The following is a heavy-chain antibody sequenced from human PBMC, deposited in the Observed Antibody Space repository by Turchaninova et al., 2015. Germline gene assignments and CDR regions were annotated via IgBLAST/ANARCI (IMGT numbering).Heavy chain of an antibody. V-gene: IGHV4-34*01. CDR2: NKHSGRA. J-gene: IGHJ4*02. Sequence: QVQLQQWGAGLLRPSETLSLPCAVYGGSFSGYYWSWIRQPPGKGLEWIGENKHSGRANYKPSLKSRVTMSVYTSKNQLSLKLSSVTAADTALYYCARDGGAVGAFDYWGQGTLVTVSS. CDR1: GGSFSGYY. CDR3: ARDGGAVGAFDY. D-gene: IGHD1-26*01.